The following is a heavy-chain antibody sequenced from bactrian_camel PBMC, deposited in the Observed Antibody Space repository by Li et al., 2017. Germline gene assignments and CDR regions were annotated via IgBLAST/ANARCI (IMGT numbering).Heavy chain of an antibody. CDR3: AADRMACLRSSVQLAAYNF. D-gene: IGHD1*01. CDR1: RGFDDADAE. CDR2: ISPDGKE. J-gene: IGHJ4*01. Sequence: VQLVESGGGSVQIGGSLTLACAASRGFDDADAEWGWFRQAPGAQCEMVASISPDGKEYYSDSVKGRFAISKDNGKNTLYLQMNSLKPEDTAMYYCAADRMACLRSSVQLAAYNFWGQGTQVTVS. V-gene: IGHV3S53*01.